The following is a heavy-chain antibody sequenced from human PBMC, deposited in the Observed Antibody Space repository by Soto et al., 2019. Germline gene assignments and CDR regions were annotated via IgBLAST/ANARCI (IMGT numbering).Heavy chain of an antibody. V-gene: IGHV2-5*01. CDR2: IYWNDDK. CDR1: GFSLSTSGVG. CDR3: AQPAIAAAGTAWSWFDP. D-gene: IGHD6-13*01. Sequence: QITLKESGPTLVKPTQTLTLTCTFSGFSLSTSGVGVGWIRQPPGKALEWLALIYWNDDKPYSPSLKSRLTITKYTSKNQVVRTMTNVDPVDTATYYGAQPAIAAAGTAWSWFDPWGQGTLVTVSS. J-gene: IGHJ5*02.